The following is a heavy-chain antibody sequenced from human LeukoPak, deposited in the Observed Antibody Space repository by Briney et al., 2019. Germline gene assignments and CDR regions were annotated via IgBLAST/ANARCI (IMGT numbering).Heavy chain of an antibody. CDR3: ARDRAYGDYDGSTYYYYYYMDV. V-gene: IGHV4-61*02. J-gene: IGHJ6*03. D-gene: IGHD4-17*01. Sequence: SQTLSLTCTVSGGSISSGSYYWSWIRQPAGKGLEWIGRIHTSGSTNYNPSLKSRVTISVDTSKNQFSLKLSSVTAADTAVYYCARDRAYGDYDGSTYYYYYYMDVWGKGTTVTVSS. CDR2: IHTSGST. CDR1: GGSISSGSYY.